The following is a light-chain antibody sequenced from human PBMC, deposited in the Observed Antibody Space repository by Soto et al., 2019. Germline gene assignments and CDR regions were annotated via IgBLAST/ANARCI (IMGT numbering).Light chain of an antibody. CDR3: QQYDNNPPIT. CDR1: QDISNY. Sequence: EIPMTQSPSSLSASVGDRVTITCQASQDISNYLNWYQQKPGKSPKLLIYDASNLATGVPSRFSGSGSGTEFTFTISSLQPEDIELYFCQQYDNNPPITFGQGTRLEIK. CDR2: DAS. J-gene: IGKJ5*01. V-gene: IGKV1-33*01.